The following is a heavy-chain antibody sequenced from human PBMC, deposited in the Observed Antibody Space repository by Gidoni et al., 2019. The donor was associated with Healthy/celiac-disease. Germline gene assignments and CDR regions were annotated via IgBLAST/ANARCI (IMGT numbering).Heavy chain of an antibody. V-gene: IGHV2-26*01. D-gene: IGHD3-22*01. CDR3: ARSYYYDSSGYYDY. Sequence: QVTLTASGPVLVKPPEPLTLTCPVPGFSLTNARMGVSWIRQPPGKALEWLAHVFSTDEKSYSTSLKSRLTISKDTSKSQVVLTMTNMDTVDTATYYCARSYYYDSSGYYDYWGQGTLVTVSS. CDR1: GFSLTNARMG. CDR2: VFSTDEK. J-gene: IGHJ4*02.